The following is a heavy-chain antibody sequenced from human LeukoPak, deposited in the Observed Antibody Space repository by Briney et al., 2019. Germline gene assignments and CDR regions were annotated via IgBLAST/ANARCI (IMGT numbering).Heavy chain of an antibody. D-gene: IGHD3-3*01. J-gene: IGHJ4*02. CDR2: ISGSGGST. CDR3: ANAPVLEWLLYLLYFDY. CDR1: GFTFSSYA. Sequence: PGGSLRLSCAASGFTFSSYAMSWVRQAPGKGLEWVSAISGSGGSTYFADSVKGRFTISRDNSKNTLYLQMNSLRAEDTAVYYCANAPVLEWLLYLLYFDYWGQGTLVTVSS. V-gene: IGHV3-23*01.